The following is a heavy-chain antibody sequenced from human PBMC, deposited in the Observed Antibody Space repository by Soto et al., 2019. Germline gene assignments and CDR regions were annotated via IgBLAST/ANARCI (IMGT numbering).Heavy chain of an antibody. CDR2: INTHSGGT. D-gene: IGHD6-6*01. CDR3: AKDLTRQLAYWLDP. CDR1: GFSFTGYY. V-gene: IGHV1-2*02. J-gene: IGHJ5*02. Sequence: ASVKVSCKASGFSFTGYYIHWLRQAPGQGLEWMGWINTHSGGTEYAQKFQGRVTLTRDTSISTAYMTLSSLRSDDTAIYYCAKDLTRQLAYWLDPWGQGTQVTVSS.